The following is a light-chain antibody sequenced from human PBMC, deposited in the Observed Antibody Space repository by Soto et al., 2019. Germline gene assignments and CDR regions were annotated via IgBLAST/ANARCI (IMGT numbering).Light chain of an antibody. CDR2: GAS. CDR3: LQRSNGLT. CDR1: QSVSSY. Sequence: EIVLTQSPATLSLSPGERATLSCRASQSVSSYLAWYQQKPGQAPRLLIYGASNRATCIPARFSGSGSGTDFTLTISSLEPEDSAVYYCLQRSNGLTFGGGTKVEIK. J-gene: IGKJ4*01. V-gene: IGKV3-11*01.